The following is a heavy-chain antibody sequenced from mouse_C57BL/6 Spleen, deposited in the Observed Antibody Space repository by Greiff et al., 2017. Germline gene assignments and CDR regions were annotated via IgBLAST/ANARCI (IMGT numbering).Heavy chain of an antibody. D-gene: IGHD3-2*02. Sequence: VQLQQPGAELVRPGSSVKLSCKASGYTFTSYWMHWVKQRPIQGLEWIGNIDPSDSDTHYNQKFKDKATLTVDKSSSTAYMQLSSLTSEDSAVYYCARSRSGPFDYWGQGTTLTVSS. CDR3: ARSRSGPFDY. CDR1: GYTFTSYW. J-gene: IGHJ2*01. CDR2: IDPSDSDT. V-gene: IGHV1-52*01.